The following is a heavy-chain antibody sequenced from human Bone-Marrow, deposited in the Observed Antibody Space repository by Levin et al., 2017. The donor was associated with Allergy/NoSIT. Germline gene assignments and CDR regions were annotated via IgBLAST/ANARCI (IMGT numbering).Heavy chain of an antibody. D-gene: IGHD3-10*01. CDR1: GFTFSRHA. V-gene: IGHV3-30-3*01. Sequence: GGSLRLSCAASGFTFSRHAMHWVRQAPHKGLEWVAVISFDGINNYYADSVKGRFTISRDNSINTLYLQLNSLRAEDTAVYYCARVLGVFGSGRDYYFDYWGQGTLVTVSS. J-gene: IGHJ4*02. CDR3: ARVLGVFGSGRDYYFDY. CDR2: ISFDGINN.